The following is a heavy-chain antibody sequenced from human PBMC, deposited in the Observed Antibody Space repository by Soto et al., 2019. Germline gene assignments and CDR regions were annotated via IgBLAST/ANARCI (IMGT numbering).Heavy chain of an antibody. CDR3: ARNPFDY. V-gene: IGHV4-4*02. CDR2: IFHSGTT. J-gene: IGHJ4*02. Sequence: QVQLQESGPGLVKPSGTLSLTCAVSGGSISGNYWWSWVRQPPGKGLEWIGEIFHSGTTNYNPSLKSRVTISMDKSDNQFSLKLNSVTAADTAVYYCARNPFDYWGQGTLVTVSS. CDR1: GGSISGNYW.